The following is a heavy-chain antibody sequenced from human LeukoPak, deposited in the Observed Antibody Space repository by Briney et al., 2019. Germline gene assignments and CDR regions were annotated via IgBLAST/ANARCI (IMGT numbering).Heavy chain of an antibody. J-gene: IGHJ4*02. CDR2: INPNSGGT. CDR3: ARGPISSPHYDY. CDR1: GYTFTGCY. Sequence: ASVKVSCKASGYTFTGCYMHWVRQAPGQGLEWMGWINPNSGGTNYAQKFQGRVTMTRDTSISTAYMELSRLRSDDTAVYYCARGPISSPHYDYWGQGTLVTVSS. D-gene: IGHD3-3*01. V-gene: IGHV1-2*02.